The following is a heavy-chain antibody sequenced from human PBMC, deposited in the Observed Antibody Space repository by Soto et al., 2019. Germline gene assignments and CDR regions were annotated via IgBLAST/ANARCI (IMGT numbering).Heavy chain of an antibody. CDR3: ARAAPTNIVVVVAAINWFDP. CDR1: GGSFSGYY. CDR2: INHSGST. V-gene: IGHV4-34*01. D-gene: IGHD2-15*01. J-gene: IGHJ5*02. Sequence: QVQLQQWGAGLLKPSETLSLTCAVYGGSFSGYYWSWIRQPPGKGLEWIGEINHSGSTNYNPSLKSRVTISVDTSKNQFSLKLSSVTAADTAVYYCARAAPTNIVVVVAAINWFDPWGQGTLVTVSS.